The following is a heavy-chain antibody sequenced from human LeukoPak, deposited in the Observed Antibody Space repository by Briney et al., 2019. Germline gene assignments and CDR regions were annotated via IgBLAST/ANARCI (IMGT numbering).Heavy chain of an antibody. CDR2: ISGSGGST. V-gene: IGHV3-23*01. Sequence: PGGSLGLSCAASGFTFSSYAMSWVRQAPGKGLEWVSAISGSGGSTYYADSVKGRFTISRDNSKNTLYLQMNSLRAEDTAVYYCAKIGYYDFWSGYSSWGQGTLVTVSS. D-gene: IGHD3-3*01. J-gene: IGHJ5*02. CDR3: AKIGYYDFWSGYSS. CDR1: GFTFSSYA.